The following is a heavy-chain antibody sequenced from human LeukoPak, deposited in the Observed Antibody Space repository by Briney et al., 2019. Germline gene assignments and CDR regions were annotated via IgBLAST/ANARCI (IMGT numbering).Heavy chain of an antibody. CDR1: GGSISSYY. CDR2: IYTSGST. J-gene: IGHJ4*02. CDR3: ARSPDYYGSGSYVFDY. Sequence: PSETLSLTCTVSGGSISSYYWSWIRQPAGKGLEWIGRIYTSGSTNYNPSLKSRVTMSVDTSKNQFSLKLSSVTAAGTAVYYCARSPDYYGSGSYVFDYWGQGTLVTVSS. V-gene: IGHV4-4*07. D-gene: IGHD3-10*01.